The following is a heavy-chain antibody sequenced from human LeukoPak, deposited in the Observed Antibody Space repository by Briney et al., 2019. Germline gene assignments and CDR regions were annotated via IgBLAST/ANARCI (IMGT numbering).Heavy chain of an antibody. V-gene: IGHV3-23*01. CDR3: AKEVRSSSGWYSDY. D-gene: IGHD6-19*01. CDR1: GFTFSSYG. Sequence: PGGSLRLSCAASGFTFSSYGMSWVRQAPGKGLEWVSAISGSGGSTYYADSVKGRFTVSRDNSKSTLYLQMNSLRAEDTAVYSCAKEVRSSSGWYSDYWGQGTLVTVSS. J-gene: IGHJ4*02. CDR2: ISGSGGST.